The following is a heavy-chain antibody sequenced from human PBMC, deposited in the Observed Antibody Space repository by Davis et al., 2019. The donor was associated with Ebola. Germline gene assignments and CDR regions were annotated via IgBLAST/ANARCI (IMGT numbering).Heavy chain of an antibody. J-gene: IGHJ4*02. D-gene: IGHD3-3*01. CDR3: ARGSSGYDFWSGYRYFDY. CDR1: GGSISSYY. Sequence: MPSETLSLTCTVSGGSISSYYWSWIRQPPGKGLEWIGYICYSGSTNYNPSLKSRVTISVDTSKNQFSLKLSSVTAADTAVYYCARGSSGYDFWSGYRYFDYWGQGTLVTVSS. CDR2: ICYSGST. V-gene: IGHV4-59*01.